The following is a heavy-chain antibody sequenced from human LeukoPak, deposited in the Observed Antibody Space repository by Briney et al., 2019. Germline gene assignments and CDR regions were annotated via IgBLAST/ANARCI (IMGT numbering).Heavy chain of an antibody. CDR1: GFTFTSSA. CDR2: IVVGSGNT. D-gene: IGHD3-10*01. J-gene: IGHJ6*02. Sequence: ASVKVSCKASGFTFTSSAMQWVRQARGQRLEWIGWIVVGSGNTNYAQKFQERVTITRDMSTSTAYMELSSLRSEDTAVYYCAAAPRIIMVPGGMDVWGQGTTVTVSS. V-gene: IGHV1-58*02. CDR3: AAAPRIIMVPGGMDV.